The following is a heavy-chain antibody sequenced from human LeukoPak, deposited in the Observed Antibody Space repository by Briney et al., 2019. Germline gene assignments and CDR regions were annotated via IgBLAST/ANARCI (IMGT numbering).Heavy chain of an antibody. Sequence: PSDTLSLTCTVSGRSISSYYSSWIRHPPGKGLEWIGYIYYRGSTNYNPSLKSRVTISVDTSKNQFSLKLSSVTAADTAVYYCARHGDYDFWSGYYQDNNWFDPWGQGTLVTVSS. CDR1: GRSISSYY. CDR2: IYYRGST. J-gene: IGHJ5*02. CDR3: ARHGDYDFWSGYYQDNNWFDP. V-gene: IGHV4-59*08. D-gene: IGHD3-3*01.